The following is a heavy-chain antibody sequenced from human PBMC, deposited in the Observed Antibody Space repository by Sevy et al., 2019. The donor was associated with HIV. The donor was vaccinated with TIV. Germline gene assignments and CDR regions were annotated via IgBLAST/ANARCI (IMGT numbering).Heavy chain of an antibody. CDR2: IKQDGSEK. J-gene: IGHJ5*02. CDR3: ARGGGDYGDYGEGMYNWFDP. D-gene: IGHD4-17*01. Sequence: GGSLRLSCAASGFTFSSYWMSWVRQAPGKGLEWVANIKQDGSEKYYVDSVKGRFTIYSDNAKNSLYLQMNSLRAEDTAVYYCARGGGDYGDYGEGMYNWFDPWGQGTLVTVSS. CDR1: GFTFSSYW. V-gene: IGHV3-7*01.